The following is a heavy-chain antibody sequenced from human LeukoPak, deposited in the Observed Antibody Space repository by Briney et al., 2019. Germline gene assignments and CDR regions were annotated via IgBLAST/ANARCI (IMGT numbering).Heavy chain of an antibody. Sequence: SETLSLTCTVSGGSISSSSCNWVWIRQPPGKGLEWIGSIYYSGSSYYNPSLKSRVTISVHTSKNQFSLKLSSVTAAASTMYPCTRPAEQQLVRDRFDTCGQGTMVTVSS. CDR2: IYYSGSS. CDR3: TRPAEQQLVRDRFDT. CDR1: GGSISSSSCN. D-gene: IGHD6-13*01. J-gene: IGHJ3*02. V-gene: IGHV4-39*01.